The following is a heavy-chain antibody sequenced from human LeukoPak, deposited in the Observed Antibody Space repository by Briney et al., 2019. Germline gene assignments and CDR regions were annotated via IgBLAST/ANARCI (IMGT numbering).Heavy chain of an antibody. CDR2: ISGYNGDT. CDR3: ARDPSNTSGWKTWFDT. D-gene: IGHD6-19*01. V-gene: IGHV1-18*04. J-gene: IGHJ5*02. Sequence: ASVKVSCKASGYTFTGYYMHWVRQAPGQGLEWMGWISGYNGDTNYAQKLQGRVTMTTDTSTTTAYMELRSLRSDDTAFYYCARDPSNTSGWKTWFDTWGQETLVTVSS. CDR1: GYTFTGYY.